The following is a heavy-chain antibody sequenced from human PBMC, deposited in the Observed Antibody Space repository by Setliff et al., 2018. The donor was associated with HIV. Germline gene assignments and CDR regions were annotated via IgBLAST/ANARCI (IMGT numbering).Heavy chain of an antibody. Sequence: PGGSLRLSCAVSGFSFSDYFMTWIRQAPGKGLEWVSYISGSGGVMAYADSVKGRFTISRDNAKNSLFLQMNSLRVEDTAVYYCARDGYSYGFFDYWGRGSLVTVSS. V-gene: IGHV3-11*04. CDR1: GFSFSDYF. CDR2: ISGSGGVM. J-gene: IGHJ4*02. CDR3: ARDGYSYGFFDY. D-gene: IGHD5-18*01.